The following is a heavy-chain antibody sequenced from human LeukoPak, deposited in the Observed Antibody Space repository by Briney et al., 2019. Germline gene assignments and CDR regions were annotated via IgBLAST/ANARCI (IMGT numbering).Heavy chain of an antibody. D-gene: IGHD3-10*01. CDR3: AKPRFGSGSGNGFDI. Sequence: PGGSLRLSCAASGFTFSSYAMSWVRQAPGKGLEWVSAISVSGGSTYYADSVKGRFTISRDNAKNSLHLQMNSLRDEDTAVYSCAKPRFGSGSGNGFDIWGQGTLVTVSS. J-gene: IGHJ3*02. CDR1: GFTFSSYA. V-gene: IGHV3-23*01. CDR2: ISVSGGST.